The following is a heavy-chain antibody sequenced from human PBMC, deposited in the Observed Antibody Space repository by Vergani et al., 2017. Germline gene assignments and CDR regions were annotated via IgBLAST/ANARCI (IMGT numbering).Heavy chain of an antibody. CDR2: IYWNDDK. V-gene: IGHV2-5*01. J-gene: IGHJ3*01. CDR1: GFSLSRSGVG. CDR3: VHRLGYFDWDGAFDV. Sequence: QITLKESGPTVVKPTQTLTLTCTFSGFSLSRSGVGVGWIRQPPEKALEWLALIYWNDDKRYSPFLESKLTISKDTAKNQVVLTMTNVDPVDTATYYCVHRLGYFDWDGAFDVWGPGTMVTVSS. D-gene: IGHD3-9*01.